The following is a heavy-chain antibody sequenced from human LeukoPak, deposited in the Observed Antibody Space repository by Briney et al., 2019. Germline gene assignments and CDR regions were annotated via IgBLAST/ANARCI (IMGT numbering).Heavy chain of an antibody. CDR2: INPSGGST. D-gene: IGHD6-6*01. CDR3: AREGGNRDLAARRFDY. J-gene: IGHJ4*02. CDR1: GYTFTGYY. V-gene: IGHV1-46*01. Sequence: ASVKVSCKASGYTFTGYYIHWVRQAPGQGLEWMGIINPSGGSTSYAQKFQGRVTMTRDTSTSTVYMELSSLRSEDTAVYYCAREGGNRDLAARRFDYWGQGTLVTVSS.